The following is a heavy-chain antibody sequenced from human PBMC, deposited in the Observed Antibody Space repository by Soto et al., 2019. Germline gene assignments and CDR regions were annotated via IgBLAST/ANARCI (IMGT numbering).Heavy chain of an antibody. D-gene: IGHD3-10*01. J-gene: IGHJ6*03. CDR1: GFTFSSYA. CDR3: SAIFRCVIMRNGRGYCYYYMDV. Sequence: PGGSLRLSCAASGFTFSSYAMSWVRQAPGKGLEWVSAISGSGGSTYYADSVKSRFTISRDNSKNTLYLQMNSLRAEDTAVYYGSAIFRCVIMRNGRGYCYYYMDVWGKGTTVTVSS. CDR2: ISGSGGST. V-gene: IGHV3-23*01.